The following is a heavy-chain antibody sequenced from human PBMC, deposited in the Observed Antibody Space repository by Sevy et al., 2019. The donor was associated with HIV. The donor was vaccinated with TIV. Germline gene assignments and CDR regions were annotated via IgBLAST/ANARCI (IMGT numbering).Heavy chain of an antibody. CDR1: GFTLISYS. J-gene: IGHJ3*02. Sequence: GGSLRLSVAASGFTLISYSINWFGRAQGKGLDWAPSISSISSYIYYADSVKGRFTISRDNAKNSLYLQMNSLRAEDTAVYYCAPDIMVRGVIDAFDIWGQGTMVTVSS. CDR3: APDIMVRGVIDAFDI. D-gene: IGHD3-10*01. CDR2: ISSISSYI. V-gene: IGHV3-21*01.